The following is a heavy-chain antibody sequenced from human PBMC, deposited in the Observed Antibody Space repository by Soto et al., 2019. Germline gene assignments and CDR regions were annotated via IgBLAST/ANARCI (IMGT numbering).Heavy chain of an antibody. V-gene: IGHV3-30*18. J-gene: IGHJ4*02. CDR1: GFTFSSDG. CDR3: AKGGWLGFDY. Sequence: QVQLVESGGGVVQPGRSLRLSCAASGFTFSSDGMHWVRQAPGTGLEWVAGISYDGRNKYYADSVKGRFTISRDNSKNTLYLQMNSLRAEDTAVSYCAKGGWLGFDYWGQGTLVTVSS. CDR2: ISYDGRNK. D-gene: IGHD6-19*01.